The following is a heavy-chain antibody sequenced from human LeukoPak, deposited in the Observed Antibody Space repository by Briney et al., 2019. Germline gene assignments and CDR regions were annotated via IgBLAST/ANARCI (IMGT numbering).Heavy chain of an antibody. Sequence: SETLSLTCTVSGGSVGSGSYYWSWIRPPPGKGLEGIGYIYYSGSTNYNPSLKSRVTISVDTSKSQFSLKLSSVTAADTAVYYCAREARSGWSNWFDPWGQGTLVTVSS. V-gene: IGHV4-61*01. CDR1: GGSVGSGSYY. D-gene: IGHD6-19*01. J-gene: IGHJ5*02. CDR2: IYYSGST. CDR3: AREARSGWSNWFDP.